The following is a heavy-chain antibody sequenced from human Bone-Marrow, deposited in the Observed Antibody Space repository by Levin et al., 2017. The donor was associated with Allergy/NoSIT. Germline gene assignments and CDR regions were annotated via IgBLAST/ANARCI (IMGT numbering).Heavy chain of an antibody. Sequence: PGGSLRLSCAVYGGSFSGYYWSWIRQPPGKGLEWIGEINHSGSTNYNPSLKSRVTISVDTSKNQFSLKLSSVTAADTAVYYCARERGDFDTWGQGTLVTVSS. V-gene: IGHV4-34*01. CDR2: INHSGST. CDR3: ARERGDFDT. CDR1: GGSFSGYY. D-gene: IGHD3-16*01. J-gene: IGHJ5*02.